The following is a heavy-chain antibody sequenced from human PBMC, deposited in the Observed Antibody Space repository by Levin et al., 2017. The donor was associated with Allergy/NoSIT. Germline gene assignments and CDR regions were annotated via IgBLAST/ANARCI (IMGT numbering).Heavy chain of an antibody. CDR3: AREAGSGSGAFEI. J-gene: IGHJ3*02. CDR1: GYSFTGYY. Sequence: ASVKVSCKASGYSFTGYYIHWVRQAPGQGLEWMGRINPNTGGTNYAQEFQGRVTMTRDTSITTAYMELSRLRSEDLAIYYCAREAGSGSGAFEIWGLGTVVTVSS. CDR2: INPNTGGT. V-gene: IGHV1-2*06. D-gene: IGHD3-10*01.